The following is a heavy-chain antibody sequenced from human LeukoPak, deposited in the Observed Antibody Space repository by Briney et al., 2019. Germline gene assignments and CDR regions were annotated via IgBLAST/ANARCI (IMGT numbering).Heavy chain of an antibody. CDR2: IYYNGST. CDR3: ARTYYHILTGYYMPLDV. D-gene: IGHD3-9*01. Sequence: PSETLSLTCSVSGGSITNNYWSWIRQPPGKGLEWIGYIYYNGSTNYNPSLKSRVTISVDTSKIQLSLKLSSLTAADTAVYYCARTYYHILTGYYMPLDVWGQGTTVTVSS. V-gene: IGHV4-59*08. J-gene: IGHJ6*02. CDR1: GGSITNNY.